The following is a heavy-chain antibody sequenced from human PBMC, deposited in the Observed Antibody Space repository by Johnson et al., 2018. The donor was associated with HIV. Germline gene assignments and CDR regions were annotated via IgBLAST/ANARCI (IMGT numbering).Heavy chain of an antibody. J-gene: IGHJ3*02. CDR2: IWYDGSNK. CDR3: AKYRQQLVRSAFDI. D-gene: IGHD6-13*01. Sequence: QVQLVESGGGVVQPGRSLRLSCAASGFTFSSYGMHWVRQAPGKGLEWVAVIWYDGSNKYYDDSVKGRFTISRDNSKNTLYLQMNSLRAEDTAVYYCAKYRQQLVRSAFDIWGQGTMVTVSS. CDR1: GFTFSSYG. V-gene: IGHV3-30*18.